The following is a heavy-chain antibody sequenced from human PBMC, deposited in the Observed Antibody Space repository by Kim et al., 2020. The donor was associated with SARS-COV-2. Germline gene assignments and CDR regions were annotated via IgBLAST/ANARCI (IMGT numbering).Heavy chain of an antibody. CDR3: ARQYYYGSGSPMGWFDP. Sequence: SETLSLTCTVSGGSISSSSYYWGWIRQPPGKGLEWIGSIYYSGSTYYNPSLKSRVTISVDTSKNQFSLKLSSVTAADTAVYYCARQYYYGSGSPMGWFDPWGQGTLVTVSS. J-gene: IGHJ5*02. D-gene: IGHD3-10*01. V-gene: IGHV4-39*01. CDR1: GGSISSSSYY. CDR2: IYYSGST.